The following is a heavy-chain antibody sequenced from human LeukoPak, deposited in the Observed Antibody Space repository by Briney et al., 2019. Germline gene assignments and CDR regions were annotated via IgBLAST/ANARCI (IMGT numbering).Heavy chain of an antibody. CDR1: GDSINTYY. Sequence: SGTLSLTCAVSGDSINTYYWSWIRQPPGKGLEWIGYIYYTGSTNYNPSLKSRVTISIDTSKNQFSLKLSSVTAADTAVYYCARPRGYYYDSSGPNVFDIWGQGTMVTVSS. J-gene: IGHJ3*02. CDR3: ARPRGYYYDSSGPNVFDI. CDR2: IYYTGST. V-gene: IGHV4-59*01. D-gene: IGHD3-22*01.